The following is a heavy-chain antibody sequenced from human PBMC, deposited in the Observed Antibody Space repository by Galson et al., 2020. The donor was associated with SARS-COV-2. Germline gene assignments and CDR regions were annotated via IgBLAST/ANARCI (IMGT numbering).Heavy chain of an antibody. CDR2: IRNKAYGGTT. CDR3: TRGGGSGRYYFDY. CDR1: GFTFGDYA. Sequence: GESLKISCTTSGFTFGDYAMSWFRQAPGKGLEWVSFIRNKAYGGTTEYAVSVKGRFTISRDDSNSIAYLQMNSLKTEDTAVYFCTRGGGSGRYYFDYWGQGTLVTVSS. J-gene: IGHJ4*02. V-gene: IGHV3-49*03. D-gene: IGHD2-15*01.